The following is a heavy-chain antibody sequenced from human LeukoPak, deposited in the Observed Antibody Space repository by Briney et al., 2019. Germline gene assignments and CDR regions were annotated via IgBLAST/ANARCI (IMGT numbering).Heavy chain of an antibody. V-gene: IGHV3-23*01. D-gene: IGHD2-15*01. CDR2: TSSSDAGT. J-gene: IGHJ4*02. CDR1: EFTFSTYA. Sequence: GGSLRLSCAAFEFTFSTYAMSWVRQAPGKGLEWVSATSSSDAGTYHAESVRGRFTISRDNSKNTLYLQMNSLRADDAAVYYCARAPVTSCRGAFCYPFDIWGQGTLVTVSS. CDR3: ARAPVTSCRGAFCYPFDI.